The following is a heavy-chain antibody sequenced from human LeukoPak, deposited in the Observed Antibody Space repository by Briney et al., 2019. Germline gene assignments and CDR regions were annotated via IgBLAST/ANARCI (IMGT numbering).Heavy chain of an antibody. CDR1: GFTFSNSA. D-gene: IGHD3-10*01. V-gene: IGHV3-23*01. CDR2: ISGRDGGT. Sequence: GGSLRLSCAASGFTFSNSAMSWVRQAPGKGLEWVSGISGRDGGTYYAASVKGRFTISRDDSKNTLYLQMNSLRAEDTAVYFCAEAGGIGFDYWGPGTLVTVSS. J-gene: IGHJ4*02. CDR3: AEAGGIGFDY.